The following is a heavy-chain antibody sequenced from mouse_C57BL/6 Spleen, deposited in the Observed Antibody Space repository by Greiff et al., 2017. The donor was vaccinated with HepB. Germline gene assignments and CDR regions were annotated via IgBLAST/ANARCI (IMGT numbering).Heavy chain of an antibody. CDR1: GYSFTGYY. D-gene: IGHD1-1*02. CDR2: INPSTGGT. Sequence: EVQLQESGPELVKPGASVKISCKASGYSFTGYYMNWVKQSPEKSLEWIGEINPSTGGTTYNQKFKAKATLTVDKSSSTAYMQLKSLTSEDSAVYYCARYYPWYFDVWGTGTTVTVSS. V-gene: IGHV1-42*01. J-gene: IGHJ1*03. CDR3: ARYYPWYFDV.